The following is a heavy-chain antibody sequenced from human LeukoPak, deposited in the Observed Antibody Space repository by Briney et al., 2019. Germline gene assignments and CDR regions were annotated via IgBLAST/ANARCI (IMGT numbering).Heavy chain of an antibody. J-gene: IGHJ3*02. D-gene: IGHD2-2*01. CDR3: ARADCSSTSCLNAFDI. Sequence: ASVKVSCKASGYTFIGYYMHWVRQAPGRGLEWVGRINPNSGGTNYAQKFQGRVTMTRDTSISTAYMELSRLRSDDTAVYYCARADCSSTSCLNAFDIWGQGTMVTVSS. CDR2: INPNSGGT. V-gene: IGHV1-2*06. CDR1: GYTFIGYY.